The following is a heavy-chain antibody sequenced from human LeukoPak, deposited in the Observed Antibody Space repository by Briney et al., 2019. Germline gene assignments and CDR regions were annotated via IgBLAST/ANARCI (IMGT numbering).Heavy chain of an antibody. D-gene: IGHD6-19*01. CDR2: IYYSGST. V-gene: IGHV4-59*01. Sequence: SETLSLTCTVSGGSISSYYWSWIRQPPGKGLEWIGYIYYSGSTNYNPSLKSQVTISVDTSKNQFSLKLSSVTAADTAVYYCARLYSSGWYEYYFDYWGQGTLVTVSS. CDR1: GGSISSYY. CDR3: ARLYSSGWYEYYFDY. J-gene: IGHJ4*02.